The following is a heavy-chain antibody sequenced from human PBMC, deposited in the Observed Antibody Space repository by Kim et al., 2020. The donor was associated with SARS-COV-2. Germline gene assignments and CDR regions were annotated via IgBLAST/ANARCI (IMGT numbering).Heavy chain of an antibody. CDR2: IKSKANSYAT. CDR3: ICSTITEFR. Sequence: GGSLRLSCAASGFTFSDSSVHWVRQASGKGLEWVGRIKSKANSYATAYAASVKGSFTISRDDSKNTAYLQMNSLKTEDTAMYYCICSTITEFRWGLGTLVTVSS. J-gene: IGHJ4*02. D-gene: IGHD1-20*01. CDR1: GFTFSDSS. V-gene: IGHV3-73*01.